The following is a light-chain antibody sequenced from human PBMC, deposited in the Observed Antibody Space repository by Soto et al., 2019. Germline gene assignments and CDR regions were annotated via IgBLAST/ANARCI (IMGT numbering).Light chain of an antibody. J-gene: IGKJ4*01. CDR3: QQYNNWVGT. V-gene: IGKV3-15*01. CDR2: GAS. Sequence: EIVMTQSPATLSVSPGERATLSCRASQSVSSNLAWYQQKPGQAPRLLIYGASTRATGIPARFSGSGSGTEFTLTISSLQSEDFAVYYCQQYNNWVGTFGGGTKVDIK. CDR1: QSVSSN.